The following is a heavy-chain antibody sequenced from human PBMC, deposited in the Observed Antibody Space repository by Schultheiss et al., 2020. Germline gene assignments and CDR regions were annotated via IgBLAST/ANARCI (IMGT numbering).Heavy chain of an antibody. CDR3: ARIFSGDYGFSYAFDI. D-gene: IGHD4-17*01. V-gene: IGHV3-7*03. J-gene: IGHJ3*02. Sequence: GGSLRLSCAASGFTFSSYWMSWVRQAPGKELEWVANIKQDGSEKYYVDSVKGRFTISRDNAKNSLYLQMNSLRAEDTAVYYCARIFSGDYGFSYAFDIWGQGTMVTVSS. CDR1: GFTFSSYW. CDR2: IKQDGSEK.